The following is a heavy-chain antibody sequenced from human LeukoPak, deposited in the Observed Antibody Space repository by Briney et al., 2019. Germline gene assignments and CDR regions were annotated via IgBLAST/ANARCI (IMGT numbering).Heavy chain of an antibody. J-gene: IGHJ1*01. CDR1: GYTFTSYD. V-gene: IGHV1-8*01. D-gene: IGHD3-22*01. CDR3: ARAGTVVIRRGVYFQH. CDR2: MNPNSGNT. Sequence: ASVKVSCKASGYTFTSYDINWVRRATGQGLEWMGWMNPNSGNTGYAQKFQGRVTMTRNTSISTAYMELSSLRSEDTAVYYCARAGTVVIRRGVYFQHWGQGTLVTVSS.